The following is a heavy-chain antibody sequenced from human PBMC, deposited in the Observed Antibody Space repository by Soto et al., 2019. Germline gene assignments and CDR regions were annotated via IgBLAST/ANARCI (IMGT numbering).Heavy chain of an antibody. CDR1: GFTFSSYS. CDR3: ARDPPGIAAAGTCLDY. Sequence: GSLRLSCAASGFTFSSYSMNWVRQAPGKGLEWVSSISSSSSYIYYAGSVKGRFTISRDNAKNSLYLQMNSLRAEDTAVYYCARDPPGIAAAGTCLDYWGQGTLVTVSS. V-gene: IGHV3-21*01. D-gene: IGHD6-13*01. J-gene: IGHJ4*02. CDR2: ISSSSSYI.